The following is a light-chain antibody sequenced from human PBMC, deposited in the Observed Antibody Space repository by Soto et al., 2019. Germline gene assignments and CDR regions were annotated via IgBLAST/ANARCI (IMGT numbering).Light chain of an antibody. Sequence: QSALTQPASVSWSPGQSITISCTGTNSDVGSYNYVSWHQHHPGKAPKLMIYNVYDRPSGISNRFSGSKSGNTASLTISGLQGEDEADYYCSSYTISRTYVFGTGTKVTVL. V-gene: IGLV2-14*01. CDR3: SSYTISRTYV. CDR2: NVY. CDR1: NSDVGSYNY. J-gene: IGLJ1*01.